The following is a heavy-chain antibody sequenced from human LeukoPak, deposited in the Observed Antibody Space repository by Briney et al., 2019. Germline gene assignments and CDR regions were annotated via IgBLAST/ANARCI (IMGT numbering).Heavy chain of an antibody. V-gene: IGHV4-39*01. CDR2: IYYTGRT. D-gene: IGHD1-1*01. J-gene: IGHJ5*02. CDR1: GGCISSSSHS. CDR3: AQSLGSGNWIGNWFDP. Sequence: SETLSLTCTVSGGCISSSSHSWGWIRQPPGKGLEWTGTIYYTGRTYYNPSLESRLTISVDTSKNQFSLKLTSVTAADTAIYYCAQSLGSGNWIGNWFDPWGQGTLVTVSS.